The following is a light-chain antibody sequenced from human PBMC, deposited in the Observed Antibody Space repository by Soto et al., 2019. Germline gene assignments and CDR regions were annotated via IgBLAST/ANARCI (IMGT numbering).Light chain of an antibody. CDR2: GNS. CDR3: QYYDSSLSRSL. V-gene: IGLV1-40*01. J-gene: IGLJ1*01. CDR1: SSNIGPGFD. Sequence: QSVLTQPPSVSGAPGQTVTISCAGSSSNIGPGFDVHWYQQVSGTAPKLLIYGNSNRPSGVPDRFSGSRSGTSASLAITGLQPEDEADYYCQYYDSSLSRSLFGPGIKVTGL.